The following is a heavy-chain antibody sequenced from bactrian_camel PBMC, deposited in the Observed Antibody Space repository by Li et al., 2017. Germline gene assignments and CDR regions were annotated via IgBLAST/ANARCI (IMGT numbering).Heavy chain of an antibody. D-gene: IGHD3*01. CDR2: IDSDGTT. CDR1: TYFYC. V-gene: IGHV3S63*01. Sequence: QVQLVESGGGSVQAGGSLRLSCVASTYFYCAAWFRQAPGKERERVARIDSDGTTLYADSVEGRFTISHDNAKNTLYLQMNSLKPEDTAIYYCAAAKGIPDLLRGGYLSARSYNYWGRGTQVTVS. CDR3: AAAKGIPDLLRGGYLSARSYNY. J-gene: IGHJ4*01.